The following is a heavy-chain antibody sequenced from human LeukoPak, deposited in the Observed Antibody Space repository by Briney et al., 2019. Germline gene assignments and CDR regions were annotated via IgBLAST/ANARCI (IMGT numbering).Heavy chain of an antibody. CDR1: GGSISSYY. J-gene: IGHJ4*02. CDR2: IYTSGST. CDR3: AGGGSDYSQFDY. D-gene: IGHD4-11*01. Sequence: SETLSLTCTVSGGSISSYYWSWIRQPAGKGLEWIGRIYTSGSTNYNPSLKSRVTMSVDTSKNQFSLKLSSVTAADTAVYYCAGGGSDYSQFDYWGQGTLVTVSS. V-gene: IGHV4-4*07.